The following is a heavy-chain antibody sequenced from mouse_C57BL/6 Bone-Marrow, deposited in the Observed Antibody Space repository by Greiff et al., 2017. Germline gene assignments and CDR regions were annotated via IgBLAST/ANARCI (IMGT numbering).Heavy chain of an antibody. D-gene: IGHD1-1*01. Sequence: VKLQESGPELVKPGASVQISCKASGYTFTDYYINWVKQRPGQGLEWIGWIFPGSGSTYYNEKFKGKATLTVDKSSSTAYMLLSSLTSEDSAVYFCAREGEIYYYGEGYFDYWGQGTTLTVSS. CDR2: IFPGSGST. CDR1: GYTFTDYY. V-gene: IGHV1-75*01. J-gene: IGHJ2*01. CDR3: AREGEIYYYGEGYFDY.